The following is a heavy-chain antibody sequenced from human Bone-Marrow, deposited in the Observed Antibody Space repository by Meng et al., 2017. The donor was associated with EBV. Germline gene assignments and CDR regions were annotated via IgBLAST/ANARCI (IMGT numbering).Heavy chain of an antibody. D-gene: IGHD2-15*01. CDR3: ARLGYCSGGSCSAFDY. V-gene: IGHV3-21*01. Sequence: EVQLVESGXXXXXPXXAXXLSSAASGFTFSSYSMNWVRQAPGKGLEWVSSISSSSSYIYYADSVKGRFTISRDNAKNSLYLQMNSLRAEDTAVYYCARLGYCSGGSCSAFDYWGQGTLVTVSS. J-gene: IGHJ4*02. CDR2: ISSSSSYI. CDR1: GFTFSSYS.